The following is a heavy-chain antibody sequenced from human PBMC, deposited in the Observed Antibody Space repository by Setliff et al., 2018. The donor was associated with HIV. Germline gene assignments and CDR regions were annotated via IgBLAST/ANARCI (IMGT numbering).Heavy chain of an antibody. CDR3: ARVGYYDSSFDY. CDR2: INHSGST. Sequence: SETLSLTCAVYGGSLSGYYWSWIRQPPGKGLEWIGEINHSGSTNYNPSLKSRVTISVDTSRNQFSLKLNSVTAADTAVYYCARVGYYDSSFDYWGQGTLVTVSS. D-gene: IGHD3-22*01. CDR1: GGSLSGYY. J-gene: IGHJ4*02. V-gene: IGHV4-34*01.